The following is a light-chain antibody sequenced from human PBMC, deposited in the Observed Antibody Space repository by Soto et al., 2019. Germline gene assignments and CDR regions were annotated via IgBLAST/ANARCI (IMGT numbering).Light chain of an antibody. CDR2: KAS. CDR1: QSIGNW. J-gene: IGKJ1*01. V-gene: IGKV1-5*03. Sequence: DLQMTQSPSTLSASVGDRVTITCRASQSIGNWLAWYQQKPGKAPKLLIYKASSLQSGFPSRFSGSGSGTEFPLTIHSLQPDDFASYYGQQYNSYSGTFGQGTKV. CDR3: QQYNSYSGT.